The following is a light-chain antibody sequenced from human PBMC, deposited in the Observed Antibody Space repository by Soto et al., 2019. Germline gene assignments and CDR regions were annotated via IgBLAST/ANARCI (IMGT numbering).Light chain of an antibody. CDR1: NSDIGAYDY. J-gene: IGLJ1*01. CDR3: LSHPTTRIYV. V-gene: IGLV2-14*03. CDR2: NVN. Sequence: QSALTQPASVSGSPGQSITISCSGTNSDIGAYDYVSWYQQHPGKPPKLIIYNVNNRPSGVSFRFSGSRSANTASLTISGLQTEYEADYHCLSHPTTRIYVFCPGTKFTVL.